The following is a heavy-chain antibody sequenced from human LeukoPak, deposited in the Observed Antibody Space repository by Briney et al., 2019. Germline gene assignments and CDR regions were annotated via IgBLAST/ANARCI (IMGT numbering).Heavy chain of an antibody. V-gene: IGHV1-24*01. CDR1: GYTFTSYY. Sequence: ASVKVSCKASGYTFTSYYMHWVRQAPGKGLEWMGGFDPEDGETIYAQKFQGRVTMTEDTSTDTAYMELSSLRSEDTAVYYCATGPWVVGANLDYWGQGTLVTVSS. J-gene: IGHJ4*02. CDR2: FDPEDGET. CDR3: ATGPWVVGANLDY. D-gene: IGHD1-26*01.